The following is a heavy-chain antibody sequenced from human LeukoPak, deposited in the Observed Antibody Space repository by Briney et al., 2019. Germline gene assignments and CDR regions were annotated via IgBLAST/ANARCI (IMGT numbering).Heavy chain of an antibody. J-gene: IGHJ4*02. CDR2: INPNSGGT. CDR1: GYTFTGYY. Sequence: ASVKVSCKASGYTFTGYYMHWVRQAPGQGLEWMGWINPNSGGTNYAQKFQGRVTMTRDTSISTAFMELSRLRSDDTAVYYCARYSSSSSYFGYWGQGTLVTVSS. CDR3: ARYSSSSSYFGY. V-gene: IGHV1-2*02. D-gene: IGHD6-6*01.